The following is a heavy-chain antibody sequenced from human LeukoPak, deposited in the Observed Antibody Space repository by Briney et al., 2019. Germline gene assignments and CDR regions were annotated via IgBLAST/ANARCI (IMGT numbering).Heavy chain of an antibody. CDR2: ISAYNGNT. D-gene: IGHD3-3*01. J-gene: IGHJ4*02. Sequence: ASVKVSCKASGYTFTSYGISWVRQAPGQGLEWMGWISAYNGNTNYAQKLQGRVTMTTDTSTSTAYMELRSLRSDDTAVYYCARVGGSMEWLLDLSYYFDYWGQGTLVTVSS. CDR1: GYTFTSYG. CDR3: ARVGGSMEWLLDLSYYFDY. V-gene: IGHV1-18*01.